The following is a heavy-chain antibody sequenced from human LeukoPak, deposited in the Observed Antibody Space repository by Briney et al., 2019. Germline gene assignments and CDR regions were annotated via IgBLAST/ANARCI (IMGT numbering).Heavy chain of an antibody. CDR3: ARDEIYYDILTGYRHFDY. Sequence: SGGSLRLSCEASGFTFTKFWMSWVRQAPGKGLEWVANIKQDGSEKKYLDSVKGRFTISRDNAKNSMYLQMNSLRAEDTAVYYCARDEIYYDILTGYRHFDYWGQGTLVTVFS. V-gene: IGHV3-7*01. J-gene: IGHJ4*02. CDR1: GFTFTKFW. CDR2: IKQDGSEK. D-gene: IGHD3-9*01.